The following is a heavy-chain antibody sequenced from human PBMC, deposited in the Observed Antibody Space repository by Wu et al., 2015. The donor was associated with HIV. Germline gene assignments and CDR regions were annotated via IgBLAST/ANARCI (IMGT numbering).Heavy chain of an antibody. CDR3: F. V-gene: IGHV1-46*01. CDR2: INPGGGST. CDR1: GFTFSSYY. Sequence: QVQLVQSGAEVKKPGASVKVSCKAFGFTFSSYYMHWVRQAPGQGLEWMGMINPGGGSTSYAQKFQGRVTMTTDTSTSTAYMELTRLEIRDTTGRTYF. J-gene: IGHJ2*01.